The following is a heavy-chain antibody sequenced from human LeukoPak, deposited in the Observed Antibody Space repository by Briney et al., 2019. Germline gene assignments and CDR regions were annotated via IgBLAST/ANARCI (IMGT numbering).Heavy chain of an antibody. CDR3: ARLTPSGSNLFDY. V-gene: IGHV5-51*01. Sequence: GESLKISCKASGYNFANFWIGWVRQLPGKGLEYMGIIFPGDSDTRYGPSFQGQVTISADKSSSTAFLQWSSLKASDTAMYYCARLTPSGSNLFDYWGQGTLVTVSS. D-gene: IGHD3-10*01. CDR2: IFPGDSDT. CDR1: GYNFANFW. J-gene: IGHJ4*02.